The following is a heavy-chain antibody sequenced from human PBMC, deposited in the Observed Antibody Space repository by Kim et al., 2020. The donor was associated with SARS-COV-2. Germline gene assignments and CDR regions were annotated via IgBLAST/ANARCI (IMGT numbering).Heavy chain of an antibody. Sequence: AASVQGRSTISRDNSKNTLYLQMYSLRAEDTAVYFCARSKAIQLWSSFDFWGQGTLVTVSS. J-gene: IGHJ4*02. D-gene: IGHD5-18*01. CDR3: ARSKAIQLWSSFDF. V-gene: IGHV3-30*03.